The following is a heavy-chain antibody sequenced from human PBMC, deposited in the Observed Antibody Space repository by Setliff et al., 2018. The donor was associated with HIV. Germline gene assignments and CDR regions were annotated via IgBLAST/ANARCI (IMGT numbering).Heavy chain of an antibody. CDR3: ARDRGPNNSFWRGTKKTHAFDL. D-gene: IGHD3-3*01. CDR1: GDTFSSYT. V-gene: IGHV1-69*04. Sequence: SVKVSCKASGDTFSSYTLSWVRQAPGQSLEWMGRIIPTLNVANDAPKFQGRVTITADKSTSAVYMELSSLTSEDTAMYYCARDRGPNNSFWRGTKKTHAFDLWGQGTMVTVSS. J-gene: IGHJ3*01. CDR2: IIPTLNVA.